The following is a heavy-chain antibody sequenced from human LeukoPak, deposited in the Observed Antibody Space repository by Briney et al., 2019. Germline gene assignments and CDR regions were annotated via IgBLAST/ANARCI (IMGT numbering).Heavy chain of an antibody. J-gene: IGHJ5*02. CDR1: GGSFSVYY. D-gene: IGHD2-15*01. V-gene: IGHV4-34*01. Sequence: SETLSLTCAVYGGSFSVYYWSWIRQPPGKGLEWIGEINHSGSTNYNPSLKSRVTISVDTSKNQFSLKLSSVTAADTAVYYCARGTLGYCSGGSCNWFDPWGQGTLVTVSS. CDR2: INHSGST. CDR3: ARGTLGYCSGGSCNWFDP.